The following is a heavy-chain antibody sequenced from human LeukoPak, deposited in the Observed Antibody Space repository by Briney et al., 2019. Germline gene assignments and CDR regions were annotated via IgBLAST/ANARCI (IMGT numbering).Heavy chain of an antibody. D-gene: IGHD3-9*01. CDR2: IYHSGST. CDR3: ARLATGLRYFDWLEDY. CDR1: GGSISSSGSY. Sequence: SETLSLTCTVSGGSISSSGSYWGWIRQPPGKGLEWIGSIYHSGSTYYNPSLKSRVTISVDTSKNQFSLKLSSVTAADTAVYYCARLATGLRYFDWLEDYWGQGTLVTVSS. J-gene: IGHJ4*02. V-gene: IGHV4-39*01.